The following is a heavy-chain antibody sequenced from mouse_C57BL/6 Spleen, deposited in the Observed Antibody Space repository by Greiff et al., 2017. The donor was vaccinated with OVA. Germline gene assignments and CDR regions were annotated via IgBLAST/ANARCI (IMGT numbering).Heavy chain of an antibody. CDR2: INPNNGGT. D-gene: IGHD1-1*01. V-gene: IGHV1-22*01. J-gene: IGHJ2*01. CDR3: ARAIHYYGSSPYYFDD. Sequence: EVQLQQSGPELVKPGASVKMSCKASGYTFTDYNMHWVKQSHGKSLEWIGYINPNNGGTSYNQKFKGKATLTVNKSSSTAYMELRSLTSEDSAVYYCARAIHYYGSSPYYFDDWGKGTTLTVSS. CDR1: GYTFTDYN.